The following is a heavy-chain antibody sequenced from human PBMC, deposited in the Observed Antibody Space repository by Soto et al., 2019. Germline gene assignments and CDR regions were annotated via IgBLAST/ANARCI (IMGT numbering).Heavy chain of an antibody. CDR2: ISPGDSDT. D-gene: IGHD1-26*01. CDR1: GYSFSTYW. Sequence: ESLEISCKGSGYSFSTYWIAWVRQMPGKGLEWMGIISPGDSDTRYSPSFKGQVTTSADKSISTAYLQWSSLKASDTAMYYCARARSYSVSSHFFDYWGQGTLVTVSS. CDR3: ARARSYSVSSHFFDY. J-gene: IGHJ4*02. V-gene: IGHV5-51*01.